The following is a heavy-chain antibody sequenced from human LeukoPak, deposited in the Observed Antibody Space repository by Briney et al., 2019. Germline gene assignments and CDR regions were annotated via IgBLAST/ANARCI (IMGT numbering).Heavy chain of an antibody. J-gene: IGHJ4*02. CDR1: GFTFSNAW. D-gene: IGHD2-21*02. V-gene: IGHV3-15*01. CDR2: IKSKTDGGTT. Sequence: GGSLRLSCAASGFTFSNAWMSWVRQAPGKGLEWVGRIKSKTDGGTTDYAAPVKGRFTISRDDSKNTPYLQMNSLKTEDTAVYYCTTGTVVTVASDYWGQGTLVTVSS. CDR3: TTGTVVTVASDY.